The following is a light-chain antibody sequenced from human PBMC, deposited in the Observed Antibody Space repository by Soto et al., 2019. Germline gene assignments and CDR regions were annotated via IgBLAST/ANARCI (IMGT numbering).Light chain of an antibody. J-gene: IGKJ5*01. CDR2: YAS. V-gene: IGKV3-15*01. Sequence: EIAVTQSPPTLSLSPGMRATLSCRARQHISTNLAWYQQKPGQAPRLLIYYASTRATGIPDRFSGSGSGTEFTLTISSLQSEDFAVYYCQQYNNWPPNTFGQGTRLEIK. CDR3: QQYNNWPPNT. CDR1: QHISTN.